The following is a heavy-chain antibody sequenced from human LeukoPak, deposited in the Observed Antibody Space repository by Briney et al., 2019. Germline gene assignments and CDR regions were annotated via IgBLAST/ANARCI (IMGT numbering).Heavy chain of an antibody. CDR1: GFTVSSNY. CDR2: IYSGGST. Sequence: GSLRLSCAASGFTVSSNYMSWVRQAPGKGLEWVSVIYSGGSTYYADSVKGRFTISRDNSKNTLYLQMSSLRAVDTAVYYCARESGVVITPFDIWGQGTMVTVSS. J-gene: IGHJ3*02. CDR3: ARESGVVITPFDI. D-gene: IGHD3-22*01. V-gene: IGHV3-53*05.